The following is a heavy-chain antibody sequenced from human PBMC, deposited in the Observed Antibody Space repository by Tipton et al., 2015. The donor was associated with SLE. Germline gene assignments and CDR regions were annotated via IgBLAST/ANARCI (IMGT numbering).Heavy chain of an antibody. CDR3: ARDAGGGMDV. CDR1: GGSISSYY. J-gene: IGHJ6*02. V-gene: IGHV4-59*01. Sequence: TLSLTCTVSGGSISSYYWSWIRQPPGKGLERIGYIYYSGSTNYNPSLKSRVTISVDTSKNQFSLKLSSVTAADTAVYYCARDAGGGMDVWGQGTTVTVSS. D-gene: IGHD3-10*01. CDR2: IYYSGST.